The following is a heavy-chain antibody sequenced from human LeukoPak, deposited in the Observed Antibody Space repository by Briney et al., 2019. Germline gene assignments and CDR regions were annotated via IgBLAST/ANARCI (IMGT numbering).Heavy chain of an antibody. V-gene: IGHV3-23*01. CDR1: GFIFSSYA. CDR3: VKVGSNYGDPKDY. Sequence: GGSLRLSCAASGFIFSSYAMSWVRQAPGKGLEWVSTISGGGDYTFYADSVKGRFTVSRDNSKKTLFVQMNSLRADDTAVYYCVKVGSNYGDPKDYWGQGTLVSVTS. CDR2: ISGGGDYT. J-gene: IGHJ4*02. D-gene: IGHD4-17*01.